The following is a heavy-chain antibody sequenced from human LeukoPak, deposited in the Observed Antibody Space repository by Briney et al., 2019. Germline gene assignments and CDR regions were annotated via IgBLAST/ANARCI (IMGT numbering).Heavy chain of an antibody. D-gene: IGHD3-3*02. J-gene: IGHJ4*02. CDR2: ISGSGGST. CDR3: PKERACISDVSHGYFEY. V-gene: IGHV3-23*01. CDR1: GFIFSSYA. Sequence: PGGSLRLSCAASGFIFSSYAMSWVRQAPGKGLEWVSTISGSGGSTYHADSVKGRFTISRDNSKNTVYLQMNSLRAEDTAVYYCPKERACISDVSHGYFEYWGQGTLVTVSS.